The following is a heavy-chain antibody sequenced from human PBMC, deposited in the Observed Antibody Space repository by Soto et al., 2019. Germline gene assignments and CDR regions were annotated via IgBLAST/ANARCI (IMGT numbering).Heavy chain of an antibody. D-gene: IGHD3-22*01. CDR1: GFTFSSYS. J-gene: IGHJ6*02. Sequence: EVQLVESGGGLVKPGGSLRLSCAASGFTFSSYSMNWVRQAPGKGLEWVSSISSSSSYIYYADSVKGRFTISRDNAKNSRYLQMNSLRAEDTAVYYCARVVDYYDPYYYYGMDVWGQGTTVTASS. CDR3: ARVVDYYDPYYYYGMDV. CDR2: ISSSSSYI. V-gene: IGHV3-21*01.